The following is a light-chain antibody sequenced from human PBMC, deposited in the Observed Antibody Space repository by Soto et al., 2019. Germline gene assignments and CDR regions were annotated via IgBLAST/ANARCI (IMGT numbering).Light chain of an antibody. J-gene: IGKJ4*01. Sequence: DIQMTQSPSTLSASVGDRVTITCRASQSTSTWLAWYQQKPGKAPELLIYKAPSLESGVPSRFSGSGSGTEFTLRISSLQPDDFATYYCQRYSSYPLTFGGGTKVLIK. CDR1: QSTSTW. CDR3: QRYSSYPLT. CDR2: KAP. V-gene: IGKV1-5*03.